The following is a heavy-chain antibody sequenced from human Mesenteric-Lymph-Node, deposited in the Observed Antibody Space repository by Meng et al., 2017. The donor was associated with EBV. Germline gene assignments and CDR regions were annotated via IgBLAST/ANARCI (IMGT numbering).Heavy chain of an antibody. CDR2: VDHRGST. Sequence: QWGAGLVNASETLSLPCAVYGGSLRGYYWHWIRQPPGKGLEWIGEVDHRGSTNYNPSLKSRVTISLDTSKNQFSLKLTSVTAADTAVYYCARAQWRRGYGLFLTKGDSFDPWGQGTLVTVSS. CDR1: GGSLRGYY. D-gene: IGHD3-22*01. CDR3: ARAQWRRGYGLFLTKGDSFDP. J-gene: IGHJ5*02. V-gene: IGHV4-34*02.